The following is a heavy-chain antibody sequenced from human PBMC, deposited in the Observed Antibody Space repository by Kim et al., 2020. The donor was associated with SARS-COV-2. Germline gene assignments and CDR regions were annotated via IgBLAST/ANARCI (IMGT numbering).Heavy chain of an antibody. D-gene: IGHD6-13*01. CDR3: AKMRVRAAALGGLFDY. CDR2: ISWNSGSI. CDR1: GFTFGDYA. Sequence: GGSLRLSCAASGFTFGDYAMHWVRQAPGKGLEWVSGISWNSGSIGYADSVKGRFTISRDNAKNSLYLQMNSLAEDTALYYCAKMRVRAAALGGLFDYWGQGTLGTVSS. V-gene: IGHV3-9*01. J-gene: IGHJ4*02.